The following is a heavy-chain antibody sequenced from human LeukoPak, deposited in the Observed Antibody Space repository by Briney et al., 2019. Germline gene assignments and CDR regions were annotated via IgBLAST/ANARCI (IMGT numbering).Heavy chain of an antibody. CDR3: ARHPSDIVVVPAAIDFDY. D-gene: IGHD2-2*01. Sequence: TAGESLKISCKGSGYSFTSYWISWVRQMPGKGLEWMGRIDPSDSYTNYSPSFQGHVAISADKSISTAYLQWSSLKASDTAMYYCARHPSDIVVVPAAIDFDYWGQGTLVTVSS. V-gene: IGHV5-10-1*01. J-gene: IGHJ4*02. CDR1: GYSFTSYW. CDR2: IDPSDSYT.